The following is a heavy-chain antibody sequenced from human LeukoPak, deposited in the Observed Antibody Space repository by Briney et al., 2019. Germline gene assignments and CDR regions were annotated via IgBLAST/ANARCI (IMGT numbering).Heavy chain of an antibody. CDR1: GFTVSSNY. D-gene: IGHD2-15*01. CDR3: ARLVGITYFDY. J-gene: IGHJ4*02. CDR2: IYSGGST. Sequence: GGSLRLSYAAPGFTVSSNYMSWVRQAPGKGLEWVSVIYSGGSTYHADSVKGRFTISRDNSKNTLFLQMNTLSAEDTAVYYCARLVGITYFDYWGQGTLVTVSS. V-gene: IGHV3-53*01.